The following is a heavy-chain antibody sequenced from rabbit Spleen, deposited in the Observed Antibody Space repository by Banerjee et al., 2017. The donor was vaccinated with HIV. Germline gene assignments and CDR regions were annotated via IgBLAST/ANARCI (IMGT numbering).Heavy chain of an antibody. CDR3: ARDSGTSFSTYGMDL. D-gene: IGHD8-1*01. Sequence: QQLVESGGGLVKPGASLTLTCKASGFSFNSGYDMCWVRQAPGKGLEWIACIYAGNSGSTYSATWAKGRFTISKTSSTTVTLQMTSLTAADTATYFCARDSGTSFSTYGMDLWGPGTLVTVS. CDR1: GFSFNSGYD. V-gene: IGHV1S40*01. J-gene: IGHJ6*01. CDR2: IYAGNSGST.